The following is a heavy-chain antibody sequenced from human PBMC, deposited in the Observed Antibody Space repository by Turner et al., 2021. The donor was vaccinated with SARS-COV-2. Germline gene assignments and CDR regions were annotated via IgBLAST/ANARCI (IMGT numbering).Heavy chain of an antibody. V-gene: IGHV1-2*02. J-gene: IGHJ3*02. D-gene: IGHD5-12*01. CDR2: INPNSGGT. CDR3: AVLEMATITDAFDI. Sequence: QVQLVQSGAEVKKPGASVKVSCKASGYTVTGYYMHWVRQAPGQGLEWIGWINPNSGGTNYAQKFQCRVTMTRDTSISTAYMELSRLRSDDTAVYYCAVLEMATITDAFDIWGQGTMVTVSS. CDR1: GYTVTGYY.